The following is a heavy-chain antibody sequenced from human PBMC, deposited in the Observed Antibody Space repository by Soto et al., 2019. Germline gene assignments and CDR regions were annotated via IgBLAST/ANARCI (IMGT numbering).Heavy chain of an antibody. CDR1: GGSISSGGSS. CDR2: IYHSGST. J-gene: IGHJ5*02. V-gene: IGHV4-30-2*01. CDR3: ARVPDR. Sequence: SLTCAVSGGSISSGGSSWSWIRQPPGKGLEWIGYIYHSGSTYYNPSLKSRVTISVDRSKNQFSLKLSSVTAADTAVYYCARVPDRWGQGTLVTVSS. D-gene: IGHD2-2*01.